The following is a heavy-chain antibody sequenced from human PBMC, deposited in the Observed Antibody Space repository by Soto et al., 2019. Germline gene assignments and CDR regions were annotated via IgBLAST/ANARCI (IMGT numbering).Heavy chain of an antibody. CDR2: IYYSGST. CDR3: ARGPNNYYYYYYMDV. V-gene: IGHV4-59*08. Sequence: PSETLSLTCTVSGGSISSYYWSWIRQPPGKGLEWIGYIYYSGSTNYNPSLKSRVTISVDTSKNQFSLKLCSVTAADTAVYYCARGPNNYYYYYYMDVWGKGTTVTVSS. CDR1: GGSISSYY. J-gene: IGHJ6*03.